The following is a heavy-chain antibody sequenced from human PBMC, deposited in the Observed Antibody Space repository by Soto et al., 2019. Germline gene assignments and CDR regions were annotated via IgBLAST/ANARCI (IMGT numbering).Heavy chain of an antibody. CDR3: AKDQSGDCCGGSCYSSTRGADYFDY. D-gene: IGHD2-15*01. Sequence: EVQPWESGGILLQPGGSLRLSCAASGFTFSSYAMSWVRQAPGKGLAWVSAISGSGVSTYYADSVKGRFTIYRDNSTNTLYLQMYRRRADETAVYYCAKDQSGDCCGGSCYSSTRGADYFDYWGQGTLVTVSS. CDR2: ISGSGVST. V-gene: IGHV3-23*01. CDR1: GFTFSSYA. J-gene: IGHJ4*02.